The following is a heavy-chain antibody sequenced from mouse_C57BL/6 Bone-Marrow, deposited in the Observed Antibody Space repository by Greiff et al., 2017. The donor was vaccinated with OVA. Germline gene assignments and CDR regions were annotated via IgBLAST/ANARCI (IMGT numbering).Heavy chain of an antibody. J-gene: IGHJ1*03. CDR1: GYTFTSYT. V-gene: IGHV1-4*01. Sequence: QVQLQQSGAELARPGASVKMSCKASGYTFTSYTMHWVKQRPGQGLEWIGYINPSSGYTKYNQKFKDKATLTADKSSSTAYMQLSSLTSEDSAVYYCTRLTTVVADWYFEVWGTGTTVTVSS. CDR2: INPSSGYT. D-gene: IGHD1-1*01. CDR3: TRLTTVVADWYFEV.